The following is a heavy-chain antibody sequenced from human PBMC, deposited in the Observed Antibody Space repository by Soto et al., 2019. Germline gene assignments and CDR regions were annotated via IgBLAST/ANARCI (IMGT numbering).Heavy chain of an antibody. J-gene: IGHJ4*02. Sequence: SETLSLTCTVSGGSISSSSYYWGWIRQPPGKGLEWIGSIYYSGSTYYNPSLKSRVTISVDTSKNQFSLKLSSVTAADTAVYYCARHNRLRYDSSGYSIPFFWGQGTLVTVYS. CDR3: ARHNRLRYDSSGYSIPFF. CDR2: IYYSGST. D-gene: IGHD3-22*01. CDR1: GGSISSSSYY. V-gene: IGHV4-39*01.